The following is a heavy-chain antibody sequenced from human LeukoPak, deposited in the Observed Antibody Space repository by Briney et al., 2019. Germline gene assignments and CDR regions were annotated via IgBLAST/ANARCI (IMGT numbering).Heavy chain of an antibody. CDR1: AYTFTGYY. Sequence: GASVKVSCKASAYTFTGYYMHWVRQAPGQGLEWMGWINPNSGGTNYAQKFQGRVTMTRDTSISTAYMELSRLRSDDTAVYYCARVGSPYSYGYEKGWFDPWGQGTLVTVSS. V-gene: IGHV1-2*02. D-gene: IGHD5-18*01. CDR3: ARVGSPYSYGYEKGWFDP. CDR2: INPNSGGT. J-gene: IGHJ5*02.